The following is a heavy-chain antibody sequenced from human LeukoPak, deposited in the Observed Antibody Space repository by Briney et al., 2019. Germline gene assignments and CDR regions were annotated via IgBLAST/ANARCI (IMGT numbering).Heavy chain of an antibody. CDR3: ASVDTAYPLSFDY. Sequence: PSETLSLTCAVYGGSFSGYYWSWIRQPPGKGLEWIGEINHSGSTNYNPSLKSRVTISVDTSKNQFSLKLSSVTAADTAVYYCASVDTAYPLSFDYWGQGTLVTVSS. D-gene: IGHD5-18*01. CDR2: INHSGST. J-gene: IGHJ4*02. CDR1: GGSFSGYY. V-gene: IGHV4-34*01.